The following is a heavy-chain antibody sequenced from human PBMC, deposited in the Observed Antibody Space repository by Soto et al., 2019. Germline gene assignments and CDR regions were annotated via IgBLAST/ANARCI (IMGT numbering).Heavy chain of an antibody. CDR2: IYYSGST. CDR3: ARTTSHNWFDP. Sequence: QVQLQESGPGLVKPSETLSLTCTVSGGSISSYSWSWIRQPPGKGLEWIGYIYYSGSTNYNPSLKSRVTISVDTSKNQFSLKLSSVTAADTAVYYCARTTSHNWFDPWGQGTLVTVSS. J-gene: IGHJ5*02. V-gene: IGHV4-59*01. D-gene: IGHD1-1*01. CDR1: GGSISSYS.